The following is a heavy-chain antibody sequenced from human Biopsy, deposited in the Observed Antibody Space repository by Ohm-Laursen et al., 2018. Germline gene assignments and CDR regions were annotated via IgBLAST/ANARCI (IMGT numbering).Heavy chain of an antibody. V-gene: IGHV4-39*01. Sequence: GTLSLTCTVSGGSISSSTTYYWAWLRQPPGKGLEWIGSIYNTETTSYNPSLKSRVTISVDTSTNQFSLKVSSVTAADTALYFCARHPTGFWFDPWGHGTLVTVSS. J-gene: IGHJ5*02. CDR1: GGSISSSTTYY. CDR3: ARHPTGFWFDP. CDR2: IYNTETT.